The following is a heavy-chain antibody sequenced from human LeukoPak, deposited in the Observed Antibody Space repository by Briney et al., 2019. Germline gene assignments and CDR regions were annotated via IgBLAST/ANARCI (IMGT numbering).Heavy chain of an antibody. Sequence: PGGSLRLSCAASGFTFSSYWMHWVRQAPGKGLEWVGRIKSKTDGGTTDYAAPVKGRFTISRDDSKNTLYLQMNSLKTEDTAVYYCTTVPIIVVDGIDYWGQGTLVTVSS. CDR3: TTVPIIVVDGIDY. CDR1: GFTFSSYW. CDR2: IKSKTDGGTT. D-gene: IGHD3-22*01. V-gene: IGHV3-15*01. J-gene: IGHJ4*02.